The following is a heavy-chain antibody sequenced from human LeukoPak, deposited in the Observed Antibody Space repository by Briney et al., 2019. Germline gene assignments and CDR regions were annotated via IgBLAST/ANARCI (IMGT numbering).Heavy chain of an antibody. CDR1: GFTFSTYS. J-gene: IGHJ3*02. CDR3: AVNHAFDI. V-gene: IGHV3-21*01. CDR2: ISSGSSYI. Sequence: VGSLRLSCAASGFTFSTYSMNWVRQAPGKGLEWVSSISSGSSYIYYADSVKGRFTISRDNAKNSLSLQMNSLRAEDTAVYYCAVNHAFDIWGQGTMDRVSS.